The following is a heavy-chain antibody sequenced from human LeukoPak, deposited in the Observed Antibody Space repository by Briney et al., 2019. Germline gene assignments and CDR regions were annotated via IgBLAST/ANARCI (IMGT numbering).Heavy chain of an antibody. CDR2: ISASGDNT. V-gene: IGHV3-23*01. Sequence: GGSLRLSCAASGFTFSSYAMSWVRQAPGKGLEWVSGISASGDNTYYADSVKGRFTISRDNSKNTLYVQVNSLGTEDTAAYYCAKGSYYDSSGSFYFDYWGQGTLVTVSS. CDR1: GFTFSSYA. D-gene: IGHD3-22*01. J-gene: IGHJ4*02. CDR3: AKGSYYDSSGSFYFDY.